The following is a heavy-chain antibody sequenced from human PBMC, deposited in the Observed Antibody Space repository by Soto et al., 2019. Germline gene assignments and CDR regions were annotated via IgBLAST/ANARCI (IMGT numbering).Heavy chain of an antibody. D-gene: IGHD6-13*01. Sequence: QVQLVQSGAEVKKPGASVKVSCKASGYTFTTYGISWVRQAPGQGLEWMGWISAYSGRTKFAQKLQGRVTMTTDTSTTTAYMELRSLTSADTAVYYCARDFTKSSSWPYYFDYWGQGPLVTVSS. J-gene: IGHJ4*02. CDR2: ISAYSGRT. CDR1: GYTFTTYG. V-gene: IGHV1-18*01. CDR3: ARDFTKSSSWPYYFDY.